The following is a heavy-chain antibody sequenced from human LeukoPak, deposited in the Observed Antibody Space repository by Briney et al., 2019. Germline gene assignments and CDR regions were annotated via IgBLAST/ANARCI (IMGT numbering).Heavy chain of an antibody. Sequence: ASVKVSCKASGYTFTSYGISWVQQAPGQGLEWMGWISAYNGNTNYAQKLQGRVTMTTDTSTSTAYMELRSLRSDDTAVYYCARAPLWFGELYAFDIWGQGTMVTVSS. CDR2: ISAYNGNT. CDR3: ARAPLWFGELYAFDI. CDR1: GYTFTSYG. J-gene: IGHJ3*02. V-gene: IGHV1-18*04. D-gene: IGHD3-10*01.